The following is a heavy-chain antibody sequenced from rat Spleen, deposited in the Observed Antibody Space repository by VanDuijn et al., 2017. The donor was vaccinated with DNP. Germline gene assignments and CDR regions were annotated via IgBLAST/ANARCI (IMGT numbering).Heavy chain of an antibody. CDR1: GFTFNNFW. Sequence: EVQLLESGGDLVQPGGSLRLSCIASGFTFNNFWMTWVRQAPGKGLEWVASITSAASSPSYADSVKGRFTISRDNAANTLYLQMDSLRSEDTATYYCASQGTIAAMAFGSWGQGTLVTVSS. V-gene: IGHV5-31*01. CDR3: ASQGTIAAMAFGS. D-gene: IGHD1-2*01. J-gene: IGHJ3*01. CDR2: ITSAASSP.